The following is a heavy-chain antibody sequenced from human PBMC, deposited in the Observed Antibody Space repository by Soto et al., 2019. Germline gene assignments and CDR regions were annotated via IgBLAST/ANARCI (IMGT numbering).Heavy chain of an antibody. CDR1: GFTFSDYY. V-gene: IGHV3-11*01. CDR2: ISSSGSTI. J-gene: IGHJ6*03. D-gene: IGHD2-21*01. CDR3: ARAPRDHCGGDCYPLYYYYYYMDV. Sequence: GGSLRLSCAASGFTFSDYYMSWIRQAPGKGLEWVSYISSSGSTIYYADSVKGRFTISRDNAKNSLYLQMNSLRAEDTAVYYCARAPRDHCGGDCYPLYYYYYYMDVWGKGTTVTVSS.